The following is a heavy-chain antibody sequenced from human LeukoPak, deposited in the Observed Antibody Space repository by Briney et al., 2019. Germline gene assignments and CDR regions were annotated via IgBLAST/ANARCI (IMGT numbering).Heavy chain of an antibody. CDR2: ISAYGDNT. V-gene: IGHV3-64*01. Sequence: QPGGSLRLSCAASGFTFSSYAMHWVRQAPAKGLEYVSGISAYGDNTYYANSVKGRFTISRDNSKNTLYLQMGSLRPGDMAVCYCARDVRQQLATGGFDFWGQGTLVTVSS. D-gene: IGHD6-13*01. CDR3: ARDVRQQLATGGFDF. CDR1: GFTFSSYA. J-gene: IGHJ4*02.